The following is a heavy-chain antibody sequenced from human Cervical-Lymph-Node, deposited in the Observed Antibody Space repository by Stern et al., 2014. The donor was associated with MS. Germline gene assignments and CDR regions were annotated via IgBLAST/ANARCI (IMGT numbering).Heavy chain of an antibody. CDR1: GFTFSTYG. J-gene: IGHJ6*02. CDR2: ISSSGSHI. V-gene: IGHV3-21*01. CDR3: ARDSLGFGDYYYYGMDV. D-gene: IGHD3-16*01. Sequence: EVQLEESGGGLVKPGGSLRLSCAASGFTFSTYGMTWVRQAPGKGLEWVSSISSSGSHIYYADSVKGRLTISRDNAKNSLFLQMNSLRAEDTAVYYCARDSLGFGDYYYYGMDVWGQGTPVTVSS.